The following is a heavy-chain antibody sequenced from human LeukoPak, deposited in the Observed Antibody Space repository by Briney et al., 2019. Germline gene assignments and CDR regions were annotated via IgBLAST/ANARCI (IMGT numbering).Heavy chain of an antibody. CDR2: IYYSGST. CDR1: GGSISSYY. J-gene: IGHJ4*02. D-gene: IGHD3-22*01. CDR3: ARVIEGDSSGYYVDY. V-gene: IGHV4-59*01. Sequence: SETLSLTCTVSGGSISSYYWSWIRQPPGKGLEWIGYIYYSGSTNYNPPLKSRVTISVDTSKNQFSLKLSSVTAADTAVYYCARVIEGDSSGYYVDYWGQGTLVTVSS.